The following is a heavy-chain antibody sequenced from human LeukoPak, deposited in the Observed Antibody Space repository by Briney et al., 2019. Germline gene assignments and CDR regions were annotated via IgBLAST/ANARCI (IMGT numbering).Heavy chain of an antibody. J-gene: IGHJ4*02. CDR1: GGSISSYY. D-gene: IGHD6-13*01. V-gene: IGHV4-4*07. CDR2: IYSSGSS. CDR3: ARASSWPFDY. Sequence: SETLSLTCTVSGGSISSYYCSWLRQPAGKGLEWIGRIYSSGSSNYNPSLKSRVTMSVDTSKNQFSLKLTSVAAADTAVYYCARASSWPFDYWSQGILVTVSS.